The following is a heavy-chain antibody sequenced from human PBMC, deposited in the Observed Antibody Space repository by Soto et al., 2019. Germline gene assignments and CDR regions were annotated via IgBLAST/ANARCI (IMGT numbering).Heavy chain of an antibody. D-gene: IGHD6-19*01. Sequence: GGSLRLSCAASGFSFSSYWMYWVRQAPGKGLVWVSRTNSDGSDTSYADSVKGRFTISRDNAKNTLYLQMNSLRAEDTAVYYCARDRGWSLFDYWGQGTLVTVSS. CDR3: ARDRGWSLFDY. CDR1: GFSFSSYW. V-gene: IGHV3-74*01. J-gene: IGHJ4*02. CDR2: TNSDGSDT.